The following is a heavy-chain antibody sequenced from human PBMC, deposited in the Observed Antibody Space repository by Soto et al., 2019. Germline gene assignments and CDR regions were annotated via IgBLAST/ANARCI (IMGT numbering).Heavy chain of an antibody. CDR3: ARPRTVAATKGYDF. D-gene: IGHD4-4*01. J-gene: IGHJ4*02. Sequence: GASVKVSCKASGDTFSRYPIAWVRQAPGHGLEWMGQIIPIFGTISHAQNFQGRITITADESTSTAYMELSSLRSDDTAVYYCARPRTVAATKGYDFWGQGTPVTVSS. CDR2: IIPIFGTI. V-gene: IGHV1-69*13. CDR1: GDTFSRYP.